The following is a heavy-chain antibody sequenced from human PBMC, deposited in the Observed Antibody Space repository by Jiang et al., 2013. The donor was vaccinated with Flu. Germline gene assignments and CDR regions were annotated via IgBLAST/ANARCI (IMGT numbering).Heavy chain of an antibody. D-gene: IGHD4-17*01. J-gene: IGHJ4*02. CDR3: ARDWISGEMTTVTTGNDY. V-gene: IGHV3-21*01. Sequence: LVESGGGLVKPGGSLRLSCAASGFTFSSYSMNWVRQAPGKGLEWVSSISSSSSYIYYADSVKGRFTISRDNAKNSLYLQMNSLRAEDTAVYYCARDWISGEMTTVTTGNDYWGQGTLVTVSS. CDR1: GFTFSSYS. CDR2: ISSSSSYI.